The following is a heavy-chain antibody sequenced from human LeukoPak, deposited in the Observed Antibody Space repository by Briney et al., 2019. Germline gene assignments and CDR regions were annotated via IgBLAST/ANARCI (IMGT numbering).Heavy chain of an antibody. D-gene: IGHD4-17*01. V-gene: IGHV3-7*01. J-gene: IGHJ4*02. CDR2: IHEDGSQK. Sequence: PGGSLRLSCAASGFTFITYSMSWVRQAPGKGLEWVANIHEDGSQKMYVDSVKGRFTISRDNAKNSLYLQMNSLRAEDTAVYYCTRDESGTVTNFRFDYWGQGTLVTVSS. CDR1: GFTFITYS. CDR3: TRDESGTVTNFRFDY.